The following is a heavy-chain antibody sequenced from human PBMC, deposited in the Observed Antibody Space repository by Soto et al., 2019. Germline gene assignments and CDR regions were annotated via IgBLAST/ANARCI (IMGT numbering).Heavy chain of an antibody. D-gene: IGHD4-17*01. Sequence: SETLSLTCTVSGGSVTNSSYYWGWIRQSPGKGLEWIGSVYYRGRSYSKSSVKSRVTISVDTSKNRFSLSLNSVTASDTAVYFCVSQRTTVPTQAYFDYCGPGALVTVSS. J-gene: IGHJ4*02. CDR2: VYYRGRS. CDR3: VSQRTTVPTQAYFDY. CDR1: GGSVTNSSYY. V-gene: IGHV4-39*01.